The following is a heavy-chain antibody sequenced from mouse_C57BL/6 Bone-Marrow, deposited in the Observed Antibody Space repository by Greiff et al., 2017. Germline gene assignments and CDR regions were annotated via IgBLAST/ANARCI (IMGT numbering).Heavy chain of an antibody. CDR1: GFTFSSYG. CDR2: IRSGGSYT. V-gene: IGHV5-6*01. Sequence: EVQLQQSGGDLVKPGGSLKLSCAASGFTFSSYGMSWVRQTPDKRLEWVATIRSGGSYTYYPDSVKGRFTFSRDNATNTLYLKMSSLKSKDTAMYYCAGNNYYGSSYPYYAMDYWGQGTSVTVSS. D-gene: IGHD1-1*01. CDR3: AGNNYYGSSYPYYAMDY. J-gene: IGHJ4*01.